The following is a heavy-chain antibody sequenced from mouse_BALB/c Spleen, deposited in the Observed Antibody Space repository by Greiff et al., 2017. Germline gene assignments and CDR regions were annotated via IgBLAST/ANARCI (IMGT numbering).Heavy chain of an antibody. Sequence: EVKLVESGGGLVQPGGSLKLSCAASGFTFSSYGMSWVRQTPDKRLELVATINSNGGSTYYPDSVKGRFTISRDNAKNTLYLQMSSLKSEDTAMYYCAREGFSYAMDYWGQGTSVTVSS. CDR1: GFTFSSYG. CDR2: INSNGGST. V-gene: IGHV5-6-3*01. CDR3: AREGFSYAMDY. J-gene: IGHJ4*01.